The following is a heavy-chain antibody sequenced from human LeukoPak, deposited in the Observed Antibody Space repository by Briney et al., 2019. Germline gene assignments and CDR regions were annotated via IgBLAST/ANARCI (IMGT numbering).Heavy chain of an antibody. D-gene: IGHD1-26*01. CDR2: IYSGGST. CDR1: GFSIISTY. Sequence: GGSLRLSCAASGFSIISTYLSWVRQAPGKGLEWVSVIYSGGSTYYADSVKGRFTISRDISKSTVYLQMNSLRAEDTAVYYCARDLEGNSGSLDYWGQGTLVTVSS. CDR3: ARDLEGNSGSLDY. V-gene: IGHV3-66*01. J-gene: IGHJ4*02.